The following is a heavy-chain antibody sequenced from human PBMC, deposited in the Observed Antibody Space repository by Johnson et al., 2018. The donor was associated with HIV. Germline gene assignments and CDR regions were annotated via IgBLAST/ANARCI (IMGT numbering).Heavy chain of an antibody. Sequence: QVQLVESGGGVVQPGRSLRLSCVASGFTISNYGMHWVRQAPGKGLEWVAVISYDGSNKYYADSVKGRFTISRDNSKNTLYLQMNSLRAEDTAVYYCAKLRDYYDSSGWPNAFDIWGQATMVTVSS. CDR2: ISYDGSNK. CDR1: GFTISNYG. CDR3: AKLRDYYDSSGWPNAFDI. V-gene: IGHV3-30-3*02. D-gene: IGHD3-22*01. J-gene: IGHJ3*02.